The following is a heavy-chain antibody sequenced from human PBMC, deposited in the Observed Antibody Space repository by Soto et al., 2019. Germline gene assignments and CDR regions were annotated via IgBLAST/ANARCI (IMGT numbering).Heavy chain of an antibody. Sequence: EVQLLESGGGLVQPGGSLRLSCAASGFTFSSYAMSWVRQAPGKGLEWVSAISGSGGSTYYADSVKGRFTISRDNSKNTLSLQMNSLRAEETAVYYCAKVYRGSYLSFDYWGQGTLVTVS. CDR2: ISGSGGST. CDR1: GFTFSSYA. V-gene: IGHV3-23*01. CDR3: AKVYRGSYLSFDY. J-gene: IGHJ4*02. D-gene: IGHD1-26*01.